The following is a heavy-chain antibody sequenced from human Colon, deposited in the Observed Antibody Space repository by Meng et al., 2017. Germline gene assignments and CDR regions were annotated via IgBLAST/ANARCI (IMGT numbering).Heavy chain of an antibody. CDR1: GGSISSGDYY. V-gene: IGHV4-30-4*01. CDR3: ARDRKHYGERGWFDP. Sequence: DPGPGLVQPSQTLSPTCTVSGGSISSGDYYWSWIRQPPGKGLEWIGYIYYSGSTYSNASLKSRVTISIDRSKNQFSLKLSSVTAADTAVYYCARDRKHYGERGWFDPWGQGTLVTVSS. J-gene: IGHJ5*02. D-gene: IGHD4-17*01. CDR2: IYYSGST.